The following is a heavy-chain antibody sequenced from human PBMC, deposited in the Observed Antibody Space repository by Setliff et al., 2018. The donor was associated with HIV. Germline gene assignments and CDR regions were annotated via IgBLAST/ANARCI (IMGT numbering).Heavy chain of an antibody. D-gene: IGHD3-3*01. J-gene: IGHJ4*02. Sequence: GASVKVSCKASGYTFTTFGLSWVRQAPGQGLECMGSLIPALGEPHYAQSVQGRAAITADDSTHTAYLELVNLRSDDTATFYCGRGTLYGVSDYWGPGTLVTVSS. CDR3: GRGTLYGVSDY. CDR2: LIPALGEP. CDR1: GYTFTTFG. V-gene: IGHV1-69*11.